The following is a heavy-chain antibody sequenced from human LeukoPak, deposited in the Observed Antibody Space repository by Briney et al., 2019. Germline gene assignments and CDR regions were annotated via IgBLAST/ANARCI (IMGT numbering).Heavy chain of an antibody. CDR3: ARGATNYYDSSGYYDY. Sequence: SETLSLTCTVSGGSISSYYWSWIRQPAGKGLEWIGRIYTSGSTNYNPSLKSRVTVSVDTSKNQFSLKLSSVTAADTAVYYCARGATNYYDSSGYYDYWGQGTLVTVSS. CDR2: IYTSGST. D-gene: IGHD3-22*01. J-gene: IGHJ4*02. CDR1: GGSISSYY. V-gene: IGHV4-4*07.